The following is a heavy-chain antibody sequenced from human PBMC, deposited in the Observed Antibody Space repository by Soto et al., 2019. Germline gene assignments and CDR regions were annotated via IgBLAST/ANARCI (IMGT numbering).Heavy chain of an antibody. Sequence: QVQLQEAGPGLVKPSQTLSLTCTVSGGSISSGGTGSYWTWIRQLPGKGLEWIGYLYYTGNTYYTPPLKSRPTISIDPSENQFSLKLTSVTAADTAVYFCASGHDAYKVRYWGQGTLVTVSS. CDR1: GGSISSGGTGSY. D-gene: IGHD1-1*01. CDR2: LYYTGNT. CDR3: ASGHDAYKVRY. J-gene: IGHJ4*02. V-gene: IGHV4-31*03.